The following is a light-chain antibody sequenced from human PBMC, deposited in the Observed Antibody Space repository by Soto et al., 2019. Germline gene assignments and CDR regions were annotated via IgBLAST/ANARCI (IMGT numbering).Light chain of an antibody. CDR3: CSYAGTYTHYV. J-gene: IGLJ1*01. V-gene: IGLV2-8*01. CDR2: EVS. Sequence: QSALTQPPSASGSPGQSVTISCTGTSSDVGKYDYVSWFQHHPGKAPKLIIYEVSKRPSGVPDRFSGSKSGSTASLTVSGLQTEDEADYFCCSYAGTYTHYVFGTGTKLTVL. CDR1: SSDVGKYDY.